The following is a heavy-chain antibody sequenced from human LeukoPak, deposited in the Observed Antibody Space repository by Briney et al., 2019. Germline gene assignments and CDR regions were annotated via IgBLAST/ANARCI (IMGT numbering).Heavy chain of an antibody. D-gene: IGHD3-10*01. J-gene: IGHJ5*02. CDR1: GYTFTSYD. CDR2: MNPNSGNT. Sequence: GASVKVSCKASGYTFTSYDINWVRQATGQGLEWMGWMNPNSGNTGYAQKFQGRVTMTRNTSISTAYMELSSLRSEDTAVYYCARRLPLLWFGELYWFDPWGQGNLVTVSS. V-gene: IGHV1-8*01. CDR3: ARRLPLLWFGELYWFDP.